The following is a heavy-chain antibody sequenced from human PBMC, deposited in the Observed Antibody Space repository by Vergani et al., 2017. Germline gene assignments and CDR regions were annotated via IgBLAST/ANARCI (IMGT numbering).Heavy chain of an antibody. Sequence: QVQLVQSGAEVKKPGASVKVSCKASGYTFTSYAMHWVRQAPGQRLEWMGGIIPIFGTANYAQKFQGRVTITADKATSTAYMELSSLRSEDTAVYYCARVAGYGDYEDYWGQGTLVTVSS. CDR3: ARVAGYGDYEDY. CDR1: GYTFTSYA. D-gene: IGHD4-17*01. CDR2: IIPIFGTA. J-gene: IGHJ4*02. V-gene: IGHV1-69*13.